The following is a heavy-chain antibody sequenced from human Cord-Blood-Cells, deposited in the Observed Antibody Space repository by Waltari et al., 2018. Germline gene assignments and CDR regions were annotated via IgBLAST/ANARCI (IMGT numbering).Heavy chain of an antibody. CDR1: GFPFSRYS. D-gene: IGHD1-26*01. Sequence: EVKLVASGGGLVKPGGSLRPSLAAFGFPFSRYSTNWVRQAPGKGLEWVSSISSSSSYIYYADSGKGRFTISRDNAKNSLYLQMNSLRAEDTAVYYCASTIYSGYFDYWGQGTLVTVSS. CDR3: ASTIYSGYFDY. J-gene: IGHJ4*02. CDR2: ISSSSSYI. V-gene: IGHV3-21*01.